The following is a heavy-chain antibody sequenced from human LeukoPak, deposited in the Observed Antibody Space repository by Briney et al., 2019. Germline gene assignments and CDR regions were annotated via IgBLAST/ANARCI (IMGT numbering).Heavy chain of an antibody. CDR3: EKEGTDLGYCSSTSCQEGFDP. D-gene: IGHD2-2*01. J-gene: IGHJ5*02. CDR2: ISGSGGST. CDR1: GFTFSSYA. V-gene: IGHV3-23*01. Sequence: GGSLRLSCAASGFTFSSYAMSWVRQAPGKGLEWVSAISGSGGSTYYADSVKGRFTISRDNAKNTLYLQMNSLSAEDTAVYYCEKEGTDLGYCSSTSCQEGFDPWGQGTLVTVSS.